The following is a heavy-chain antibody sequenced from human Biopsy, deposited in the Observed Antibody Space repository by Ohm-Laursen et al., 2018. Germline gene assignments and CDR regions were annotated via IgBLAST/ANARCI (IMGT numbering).Heavy chain of an antibody. Sequence: SLRLSCAASGFSFDNYAMNWVRQAPGKGLEWLSYISGSGTTIFYADSVKGRFTVSRDNAKNSLYLQMNSLTVEDTAVYYCARDGAGSYHDYWGQGTLVTVSS. J-gene: IGHJ4*02. D-gene: IGHD3-10*01. V-gene: IGHV3-11*01. CDR3: ARDGAGSYHDY. CDR1: GFSFDNYA. CDR2: ISGSGTTI.